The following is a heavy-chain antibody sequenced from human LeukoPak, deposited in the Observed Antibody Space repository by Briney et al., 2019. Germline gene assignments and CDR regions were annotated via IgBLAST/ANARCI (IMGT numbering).Heavy chain of an antibody. Sequence: ASVKVSCKASGYTFTTYYMHWVREAPGQGLEWMGIINPSGGSTSYAQKFQGRITMTRDTSTSTVYMELSSLRSEDTAVYYCARVAQYSNGCHYWGQGTLVTVSS. D-gene: IGHD6-19*01. CDR3: ARVAQYSNGCHY. CDR1: GYTFTTYY. CDR2: INPSGGST. J-gene: IGHJ4*02. V-gene: IGHV1-46*01.